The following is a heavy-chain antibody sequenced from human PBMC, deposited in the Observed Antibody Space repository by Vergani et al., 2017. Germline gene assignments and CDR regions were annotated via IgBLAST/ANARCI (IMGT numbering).Heavy chain of an antibody. D-gene: IGHD3-22*01. CDR3: ARVAGGSGGYYLG. J-gene: IGHJ4*02. Sequence: QLQLQQSGPGLVQPSQTLFLTCIVSGDSSNNDDYYWSWIRQPPGKGLEWIGYIYYSGSTYQNPSLESRLTMSLDTSRTQFSLNLISVTAGDTAVYYCARVAGGSGGYYLGWGQGTPVTVSS. CDR1: GDSSNNDDYY. V-gene: IGHV4-30-4*08. CDR2: IYYSGST.